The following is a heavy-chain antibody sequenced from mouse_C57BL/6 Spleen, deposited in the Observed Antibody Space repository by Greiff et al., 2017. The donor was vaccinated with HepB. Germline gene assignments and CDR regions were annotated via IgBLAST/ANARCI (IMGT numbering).Heavy chain of an antibody. J-gene: IGHJ4*01. D-gene: IGHD1-1*01. V-gene: IGHV1-15*01. CDR1: GYTFTDYE. CDR3: TRQFITTYYYAMDY. CDR2: IDPETGGT. Sequence: LQESGAELVRPGASVTLSCKASGYTFTDYEMHWVKQTPVHGLEWIGAIDPETGGTAYNQKFKGKAILTADKSSSTAYMELRSLTSEDSAVYYCTRQFITTYYYAMDYWGQGTSVTVS.